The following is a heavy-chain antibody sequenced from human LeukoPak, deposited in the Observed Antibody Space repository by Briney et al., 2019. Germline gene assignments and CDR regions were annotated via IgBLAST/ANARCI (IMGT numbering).Heavy chain of an antibody. V-gene: IGHV4-39*01. CDR1: GGSISSSSYY. Sequence: PSETLSLTCTVSGGSISSSSYYWGWIRQPPGKGLEWIGSIYYSGSTYYNPSLKSRVTISVDTSKNQFSLKLSSVTAADTAVYYCAKLVSSIAALARYYYYMDVWGKGTTVTVSS. CDR3: AKLVSSIAALARYYYYMDV. D-gene: IGHD6-6*01. J-gene: IGHJ6*03. CDR2: IYYSGST.